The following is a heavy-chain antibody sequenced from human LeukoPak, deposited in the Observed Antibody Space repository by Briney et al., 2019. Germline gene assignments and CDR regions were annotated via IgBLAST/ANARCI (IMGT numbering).Heavy chain of an antibody. CDR3: ARGRVHYGY. CDR2: MNTNSGNT. J-gene: IGHJ4*02. D-gene: IGHD4-17*01. Sequence: ASVKVSCKASGYTFTSYDINWVRQATGQGLEWMGWMNTNSGNTGYAQKFQGRVNMTRNTSIPTAYMELSSLRSEDTAVYYCARGRVHYGYWGQGTLVTVSS. V-gene: IGHV1-8*01. CDR1: GYTFTSYD.